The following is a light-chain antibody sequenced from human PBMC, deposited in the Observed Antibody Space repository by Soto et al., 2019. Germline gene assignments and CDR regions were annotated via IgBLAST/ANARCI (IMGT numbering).Light chain of an antibody. Sequence: IVMTQSPATLSVSPGERVTFSCRASQGINRKLAWYQHKAGQAPRLLISGASTGATGIPARFSGSGSGTDFTLTINSLKSEDSAVYSCKQYHTWPVTFGGGTKVE. J-gene: IGKJ4*01. CDR3: KQYHTWPVT. V-gene: IGKV3-15*01. CDR1: QGINRK. CDR2: GAS.